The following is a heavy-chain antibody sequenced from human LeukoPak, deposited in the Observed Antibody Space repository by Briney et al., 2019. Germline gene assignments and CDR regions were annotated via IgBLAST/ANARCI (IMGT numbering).Heavy chain of an antibody. J-gene: IGHJ3*02. CDR3: ARETTVVTPGRSDVFDI. CDR2: IYYSGST. V-gene: IGHV4-59*01. D-gene: IGHD4-23*01. CDR1: GGSMSSYY. Sequence: SETLSLTCTVSGGSMSSYYWSWIRQPPGKGLEWIGYIYYSGSTNYNPSLKSRVTISVDTSKNQFSLKLSSVTAADTAVYYCARETTVVTPGRSDVFDIWGQGTMVTVSS.